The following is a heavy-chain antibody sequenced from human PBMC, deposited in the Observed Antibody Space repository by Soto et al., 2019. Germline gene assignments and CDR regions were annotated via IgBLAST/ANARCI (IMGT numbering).Heavy chain of an antibody. CDR3: ARDSGYSVNDY. D-gene: IGHD3-22*01. CDR1: GFTFSTYW. V-gene: IGHV3-74*01. CDR2: ISSDGSTT. J-gene: IGHJ4*02. Sequence: GGSLRLSCAASGFTFSTYWMHWVRQAPGKGLVWVSRISSDGSTTTYADSVKGRFTISRDNAKNTLYLQMNSLRGEDTAVYYCARDSGYSVNDYWGQGTLVTVSS.